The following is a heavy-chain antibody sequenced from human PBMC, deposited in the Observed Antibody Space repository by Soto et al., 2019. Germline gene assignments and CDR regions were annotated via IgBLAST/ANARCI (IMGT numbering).Heavy chain of an antibody. CDR1: GFSFSSHG. Sequence: QVQPVESGGNVVQPGRSLRLSCAASGFSFSSHGMHWVRQAPGKGLEWVAHLWSGGEMEYYADSVKGRFTISRDHSKNTLYLQMNSLGAEDTAVYYCARDAQQLANYGMDVWGQGTTVTVSS. D-gene: IGHD6-13*01. V-gene: IGHV3-33*01. J-gene: IGHJ6*02. CDR3: ARDAQQLANYGMDV. CDR2: LWSGGEME.